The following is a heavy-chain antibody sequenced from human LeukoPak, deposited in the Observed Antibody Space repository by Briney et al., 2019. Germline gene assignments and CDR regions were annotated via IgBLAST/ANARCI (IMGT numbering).Heavy chain of an antibody. CDR3: ARDLPHDIVVVPAVYGMDV. V-gene: IGHV1-18*01. Sequence: VASVKVSCKASGYTFTSYAMHWVRQAPGQRLEWMGWISAYNGNTNYAQKLQGRVTMTTDTSTSTAYMELRSLRSDDTAVYYCARDLPHDIVVVPAVYGMDVWGQGTTVTVSS. J-gene: IGHJ6*02. CDR2: ISAYNGNT. D-gene: IGHD2-2*01. CDR1: GYTFTSYA.